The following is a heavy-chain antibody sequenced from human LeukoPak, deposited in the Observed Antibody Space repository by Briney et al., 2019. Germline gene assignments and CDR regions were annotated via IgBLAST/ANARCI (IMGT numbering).Heavy chain of an antibody. V-gene: IGHV3-30*02. CDR1: GFTFSNSG. J-gene: IGHJ4*02. CDR2: IRYDGNNK. D-gene: IGHD6-13*01. CDR3: ANSHIIAGYVGDY. Sequence: HTGGSLRLSCAASGFTFSNSGMHWVRQAPGKGLEWVAFIRYDGNNKYYADSVKGRFTTSRDNSKNTLYLQMNTLRPEDTAIYYCANSHIIAGYVGDYWGQGTLVTVSS.